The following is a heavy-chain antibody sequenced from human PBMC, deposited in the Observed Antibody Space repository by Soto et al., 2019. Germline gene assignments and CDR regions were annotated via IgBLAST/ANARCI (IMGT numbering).Heavy chain of an antibody. Sequence: QVQLVESGGGVVQPGGTLRLSCAASGFTFSSYGMQWVRQAPGKGLEWVAVIAYDGSLKYYVDSVKGRFTISRDNSKNTLYLQINSLRAEDTAVYYCAKDLKVSGSHYGTLNYYHGMDVWGQGTTVSV. CDR1: GFTFSSYG. V-gene: IGHV3-30*18. CDR3: AKDLKVSGSHYGTLNYYHGMDV. J-gene: IGHJ6*02. CDR2: IAYDGSLK. D-gene: IGHD3-10*01.